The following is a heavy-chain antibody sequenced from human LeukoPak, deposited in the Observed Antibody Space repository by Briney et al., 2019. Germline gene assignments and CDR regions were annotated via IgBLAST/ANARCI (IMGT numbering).Heavy chain of an antibody. Sequence: PGGSLRLSCAASGLTFSSYSMNWVRQAPGKGLEWVSYISSRSATIYYADSVKGRFTIPRDNAKNSLYLQMNSLRAEDTAVYYCARDPLSSSSFDLWGQGTLVTVSS. CDR1: GLTFSSYS. V-gene: IGHV3-48*01. D-gene: IGHD6-13*01. CDR3: ARDPLSSSSFDL. CDR2: ISSRSATI. J-gene: IGHJ4*02.